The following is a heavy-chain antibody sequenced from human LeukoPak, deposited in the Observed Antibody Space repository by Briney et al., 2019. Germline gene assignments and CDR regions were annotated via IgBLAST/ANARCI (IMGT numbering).Heavy chain of an antibody. CDR2: IYYSGST. D-gene: IGHD6-19*01. CDR3: ARDRSSGWYNWFDP. CDR1: GGSISSSSYY. J-gene: IGHJ5*02. Sequence: SETLSLTCTVSGGSISSSSYYWGWIRQPPGKGLEWIGSIYYSGSTYYNPSLKSRVTISVDTSKNQFSLKLSSVTAADTAVYYCARDRSSGWYNWFDPWGQGTLVTVSS. V-gene: IGHV4-39*07.